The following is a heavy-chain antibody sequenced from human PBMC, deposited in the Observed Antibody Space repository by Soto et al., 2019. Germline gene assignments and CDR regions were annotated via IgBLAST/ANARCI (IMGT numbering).Heavy chain of an antibody. Sequence: GGSLRLSCVASGFTFSNYWMNWVSQVPGKGLEWLANIAQDGYEINYVDSVKGRFTISRDNTKKSLYLQMNSLRDEDTAVYYCATVDTVVGYWGQGTLVTVSS. CDR1: GFTFSNYW. J-gene: IGHJ4*02. D-gene: IGHD5-18*01. CDR2: IAQDGYEI. CDR3: ATVDTVVGY. V-gene: IGHV3-7*02.